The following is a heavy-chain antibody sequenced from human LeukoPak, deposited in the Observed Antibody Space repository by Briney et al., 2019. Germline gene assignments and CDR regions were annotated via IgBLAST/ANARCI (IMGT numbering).Heavy chain of an antibody. J-gene: IGHJ4*02. D-gene: IGHD3-10*01. V-gene: IGHV3-30-3*02. CDR3: ANENGGPDY. CDR1: AFSVSDNY. Sequence: GGSLRLSCAASAFSVSDNYMSWVRQAPGKGLEWVAIISHDGSNKYYADSVKGRFIISRDNSKNTLYLQMSSVRAEDTAVYYCANENGGPDYWGQGNLVTVSS. CDR2: ISHDGSNK.